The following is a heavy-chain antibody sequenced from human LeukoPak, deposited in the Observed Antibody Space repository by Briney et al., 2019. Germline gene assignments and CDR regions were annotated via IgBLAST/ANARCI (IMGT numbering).Heavy chain of an antibody. CDR1: GGSISSGSYY. V-gene: IGHV4-61*02. Sequence: SQTLSLTCTVSGGSISSGSYYWSWIRQPAGKGLEWIGRIYTSGSTNYNPSLKSRVTISVDTSKNQFSLKLSSVTAADTAVYYCARVCRSRGFVYYYMDVWGKGTTVTVSS. J-gene: IGHJ6*03. CDR2: IYTSGST. CDR3: ARVCRSRGFVYYYMDV. D-gene: IGHD6-13*01.